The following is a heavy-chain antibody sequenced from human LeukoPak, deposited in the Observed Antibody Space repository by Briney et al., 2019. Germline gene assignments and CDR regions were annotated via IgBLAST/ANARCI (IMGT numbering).Heavy chain of an antibody. CDR3: ARHNYDFWSGNNWFDP. J-gene: IGHJ5*02. V-gene: IGHV4-4*02. CDR2: IYHSGST. D-gene: IGHD3-3*01. Sequence: SETLSLTCAVSGGSISSSNWWSWVRQPPGKGLEWIGEIYHSGSTNYNPSLKSRVTISVDKSKNQFSLKLSSVTAADTAVYYCARHNYDFWSGNNWFDPWGQGTLVTVSS. CDR1: GGSISSSNW.